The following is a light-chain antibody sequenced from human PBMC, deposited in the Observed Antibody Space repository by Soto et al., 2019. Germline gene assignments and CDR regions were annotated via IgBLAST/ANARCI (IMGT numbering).Light chain of an antibody. J-gene: IGKJ2*01. Sequence: DIPMTQSPSTLSASVGDRVTITCRASQSISSWLAWYQQKPGKAPNLLIYKASSLESGVPSRFSGSGSGTEFTLTISSLQPDDFATYYCQQYNSYSGYTFRQATKLEIK. V-gene: IGKV1-5*03. CDR2: KAS. CDR3: QQYNSYSGYT. CDR1: QSISSW.